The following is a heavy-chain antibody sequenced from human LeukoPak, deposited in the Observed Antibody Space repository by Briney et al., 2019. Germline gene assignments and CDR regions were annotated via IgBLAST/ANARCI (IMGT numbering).Heavy chain of an antibody. CDR1: GFTFSNYG. CDR2: ISEDGINK. Sequence: GGSLRLSCAASGFTFSNYGMHCVRQAPGKGLEWVAGISEDGINKYYADSVKARFTISRDNSNNTLFLQMNNLRADDTAVYHCAKDRETTASGTFDYWGQGALVTVSS. D-gene: IGHD6-13*01. J-gene: IGHJ4*02. CDR3: AKDRETTASGTFDY. V-gene: IGHV3-30*18.